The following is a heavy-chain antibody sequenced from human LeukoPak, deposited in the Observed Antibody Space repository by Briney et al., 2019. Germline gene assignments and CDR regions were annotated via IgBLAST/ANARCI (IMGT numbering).Heavy chain of an antibody. CDR1: GGSISSYY. V-gene: IGHV4-59*12. J-gene: IGHJ4*02. CDR3: ARGTMTTVTYHFDY. D-gene: IGHD4-17*01. Sequence: SSETLSLTCTVSGGSISSYYWSWIRQPPGKGLDWIAFIYSSGSTNYNPSLKSRVTISVDTSKNQFSLKLSSVTAADTAVYYCARGTMTTVTYHFDYWGQGTLVTVSS. CDR2: IYSSGST.